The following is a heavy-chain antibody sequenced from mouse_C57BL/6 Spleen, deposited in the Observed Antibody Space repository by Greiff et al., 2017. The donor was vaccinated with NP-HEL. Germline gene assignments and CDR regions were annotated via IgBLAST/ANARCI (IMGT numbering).Heavy chain of an antibody. CDR3: ARTYYYGSSPFDY. Sequence: VQLQQSGAELVKPGASVKMSCKASGYTFTSYWITWVKQRPGQGLEWIGDIYPGSGSTNYNEKFKSKATLTVDTSSSTAYMQLSSLTSEDSAVYYCARTYYYGSSPFDYWGQGTTLTVSS. D-gene: IGHD1-1*01. V-gene: IGHV1-55*01. J-gene: IGHJ2*01. CDR2: IYPGSGST. CDR1: GYTFTSYW.